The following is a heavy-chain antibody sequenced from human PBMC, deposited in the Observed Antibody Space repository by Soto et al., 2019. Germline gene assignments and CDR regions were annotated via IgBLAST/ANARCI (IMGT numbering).Heavy chain of an antibody. CDR3: AEDRGYCGSGWVFDY. J-gene: IGHJ4*02. D-gene: IGHD3-10*01. V-gene: IGHV3-30*18. CDR1: GFTFSSYG. Sequence: QVQLVESGGGVVQPGRSLRLSCAASGFTFSSYGMHWVRQAPGKGLEWVAVISYDGSKKYYADSVKGRFTISRDNSKNKLYLQMNIERTEDTAVYYCAEDRGYCGSGWVFDYWGQGTLVTVSS. CDR2: ISYDGSKK.